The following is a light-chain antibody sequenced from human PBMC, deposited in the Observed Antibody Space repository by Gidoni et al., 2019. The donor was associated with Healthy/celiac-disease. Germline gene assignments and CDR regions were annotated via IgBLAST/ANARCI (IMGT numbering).Light chain of an antibody. CDR3: CSYAGSSTVV. CDR2: EGS. Sequence: QSALTQPASVSGSPGQSITISCTGTSSDVGSYNLVSWYQQPPGKAPILMIYEGSKRPSGVSNRFSGSKSGNTASLTISGLQAEDEADYYCCSYAGSSTVVFGGGTKLTVL. V-gene: IGLV2-23*01. CDR1: SSDVGSYNL. J-gene: IGLJ2*01.